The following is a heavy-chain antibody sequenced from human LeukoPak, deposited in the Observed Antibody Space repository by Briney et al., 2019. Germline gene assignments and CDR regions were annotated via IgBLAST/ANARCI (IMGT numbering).Heavy chain of an antibody. CDR2: INHSRST. D-gene: IGHD6-6*01. CDR1: GESFSGYY. CDR3: AKVYSSSSRDAFDV. Sequence: SETLSLTCAVYGESFSGYYWSWVRQSPGKGLDCTGAINHSRSTNYNSSLKSRVTISVDTSKSQFSLRLSSVTAADTAVYYCAKVYSSSSRDAFDVWGQGTMVTVSS. J-gene: IGHJ3*01. V-gene: IGHV4-34*01.